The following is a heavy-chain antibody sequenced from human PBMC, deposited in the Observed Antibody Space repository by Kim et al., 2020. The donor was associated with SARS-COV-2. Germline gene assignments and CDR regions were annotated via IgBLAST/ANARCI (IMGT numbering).Heavy chain of an antibody. V-gene: IGHV3-74*01. J-gene: IGHJ4*02. D-gene: IGHD5-18*01. Sequence: GGSLRLSCAASGFTFSASWMHWVRQAPGKGLIWVSRISTDGSTTNYADSVKGRFTISRDNAKNTLYLQMNSLRVDDTAVYYCTRGRPYTHGYFDYWGQGTLVTVSS. CDR3: TRGRPYTHGYFDY. CDR1: GFTFSASW. CDR2: ISTDGSTT.